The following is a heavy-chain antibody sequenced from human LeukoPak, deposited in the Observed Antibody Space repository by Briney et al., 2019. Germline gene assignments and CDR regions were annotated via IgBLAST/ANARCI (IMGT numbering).Heavy chain of an antibody. CDR3: AKRGPGTAMALFDY. CDR2: IYSGGST. J-gene: IGHJ4*02. D-gene: IGHD5-18*01. Sequence: PGGSLRLSRAASGFTVSSNYMSWVRQAPGKGLEWVSVIYSGGSTYYADSVKGRFTISRDNSKNTLYLQMNSLRAKDTAVYYCAKRGPGTAMALFDYWGQGTLVTVSS. V-gene: IGHV3-53*01. CDR1: GFTVSSNY.